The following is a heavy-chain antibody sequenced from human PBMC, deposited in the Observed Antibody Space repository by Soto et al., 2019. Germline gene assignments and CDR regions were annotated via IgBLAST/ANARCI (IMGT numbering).Heavy chain of an antibody. J-gene: IGHJ3*02. D-gene: IGHD3-10*01. Sequence: QVQLVQSGAEVKKPGASVKVSCKASGYTFTSYAMHWVRQAPGQRLEWMGWINAGNGNTKYSQKFQGRVTITRDTSASTAYMELSSLRSEDTAVYYCASTLLWFGELSYAFDIWGQGTMVTVSS. CDR2: INAGNGNT. CDR1: GYTFTSYA. CDR3: ASTLLWFGELSYAFDI. V-gene: IGHV1-3*01.